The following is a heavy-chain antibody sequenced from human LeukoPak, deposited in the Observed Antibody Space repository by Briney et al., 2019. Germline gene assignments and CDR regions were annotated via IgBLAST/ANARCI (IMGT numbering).Heavy chain of an antibody. CDR3: TRTYGGITIFGDAFDI. J-gene: IGHJ3*02. Sequence: PSETLSLTCTVSGGSISSSSYYWGWIRQPPGEGLEWIGSIYYSGSTYYNPSLKSRVTISVDTSKNQFSLKLSSVTAADTAVYYCTRTYGGITIFGDAFDIWGQGTMVTVSS. CDR1: GGSISSSSYY. D-gene: IGHD3-9*01. V-gene: IGHV4-39*01. CDR2: IYYSGST.